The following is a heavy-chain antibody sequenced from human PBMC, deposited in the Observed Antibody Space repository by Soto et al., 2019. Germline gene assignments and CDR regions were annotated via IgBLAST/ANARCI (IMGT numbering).Heavy chain of an antibody. Sequence: PGGSLILSCAASGFTFSSYDMHWVRHGPGKGLEWVSTIGTADGTYYAGSVKGRFTISREDAKNSLYLQRNSLRVEDTAVYYCTRGGIAPGYGLDVWGLGTTVTVSS. CDR2: IGTADGT. CDR3: TRGGIAPGYGLDV. D-gene: IGHD6-25*01. J-gene: IGHJ6*02. CDR1: GFTFSSYD. V-gene: IGHV3-13*01.